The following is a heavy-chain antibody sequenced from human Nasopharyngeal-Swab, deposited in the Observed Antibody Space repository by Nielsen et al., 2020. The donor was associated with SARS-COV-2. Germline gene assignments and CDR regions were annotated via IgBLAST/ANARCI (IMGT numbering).Heavy chain of an antibody. CDR1: GFTFSSYG. J-gene: IGHJ4*02. V-gene: IGHV3-30*02. D-gene: IGHD1-26*01. CDR2: IRHDGSKE. CDR3: AKDPAPYSASSPGDY. Sequence: GGSLRLSCAASGFTFSSYGMHWVRQAPGKGLEWVALIRHDGSKEYYANSVKGRFTISRDNSKNTLYLQMNSLRTEDTALYYCAKDPAPYSASSPGDYWGQRTLVTVYS.